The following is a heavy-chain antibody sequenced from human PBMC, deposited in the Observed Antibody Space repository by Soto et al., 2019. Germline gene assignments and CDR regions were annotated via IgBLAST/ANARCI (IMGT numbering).Heavy chain of an antibody. CDR1: GYSFTSYW. V-gene: IGHV5-51*01. Sequence: GESLKISCKGSGYSFTSYWIGWVRQMPGKGLEWMGIIYPGDSDTRYSPSFQGQVTISAGKSISTAYLQWSSLKASDTAMYYCARLPPLFSARETGEFYYYYYMDVWGKGTTVTVSS. CDR3: ARLPPLFSARETGEFYYYYYMDV. D-gene: IGHD3-10*01. J-gene: IGHJ6*03. CDR2: IYPGDSDT.